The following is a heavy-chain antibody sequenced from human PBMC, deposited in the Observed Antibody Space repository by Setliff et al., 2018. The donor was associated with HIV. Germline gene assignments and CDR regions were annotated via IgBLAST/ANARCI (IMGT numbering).Heavy chain of an antibody. D-gene: IGHD2-2*01. CDR3: ARDLGYCSSTSCYGSDYYMDV. CDR1: GYAFTSYG. V-gene: IGHV1-18*01. CDR2: ISPYNDNT. J-gene: IGHJ6*03. Sequence: ASVKVSCKASGYAFTSYGISWVRQAPGQGLEWVAWISPYNDNTNYAQKLQGRVTMTTDTFTSTAYMELRSLRSDDTAVYYCARDLGYCSSTSCYGSDYYMDVWGKGTTVTVSS.